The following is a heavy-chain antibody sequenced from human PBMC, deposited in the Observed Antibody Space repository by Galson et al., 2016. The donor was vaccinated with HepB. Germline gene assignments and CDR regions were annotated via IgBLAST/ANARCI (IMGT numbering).Heavy chain of an antibody. Sequence: TLSLTCGVSNGSISSGRHPWSWIRQPPGKGLEWIGYIYHSGSAYYSPSLRSRVTMSVDKSKNQFSLKVTSVTAEDTAMYYCARGGALGWFDPWGQGILVSVSS. CDR3: ARGGALGWFDP. CDR2: IYHSGSA. J-gene: IGHJ5*02. CDR1: NGSISSGRHP. V-gene: IGHV4-30-2*01.